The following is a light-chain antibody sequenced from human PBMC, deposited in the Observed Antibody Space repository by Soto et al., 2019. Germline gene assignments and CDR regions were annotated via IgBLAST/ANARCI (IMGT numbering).Light chain of an antibody. Sequence: QSVLTQPASVSGSPGQSITISCTGTSSDVGTYNSVSWYQQHPGKAPKLMIYDVDIRPSGVSNRFSGSKSGNTASLTISGLQAEDEADYYCSSYTRNSTVLFGGGTKLTVL. CDR3: SSYTRNSTVL. V-gene: IGLV2-14*01. CDR2: DVD. J-gene: IGLJ2*01. CDR1: SSDVGTYNS.